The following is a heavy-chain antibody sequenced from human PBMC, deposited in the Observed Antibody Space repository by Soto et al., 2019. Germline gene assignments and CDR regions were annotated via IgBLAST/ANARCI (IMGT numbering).Heavy chain of an antibody. V-gene: IGHV1-18*01. CDR2: ISAYNGNT. CDR3: AREPPTQYSSGWYPQVDY. D-gene: IGHD6-19*01. Sequence: VQLVQSGAEVKKPGASVKVSCKASGYTFTSYGISWVRQAPGQGLEWMGWISAYNGNTNYAQKLQGRVTMTTDTSTSTAYMELRSLRSDDTAVYYCAREPPTQYSSGWYPQVDYWGQGTLVTVSS. J-gene: IGHJ4*02. CDR1: GYTFTSYG.